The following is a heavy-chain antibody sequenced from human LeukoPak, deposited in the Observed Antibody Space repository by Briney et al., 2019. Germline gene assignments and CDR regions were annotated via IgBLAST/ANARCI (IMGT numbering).Heavy chain of an antibody. CDR2: IYYSGST. J-gene: IGHJ4*02. CDR1: GGSISNYY. V-gene: IGHV4-59*01. Sequence: PSETLSLTCTVSGGSISNYYWSWIRQPPGKGLEWIGYIYYSGSTNYNPSLKSRVTISVDTSKNQFSLKLSSVTAADTAVYYCARGAAMGYWGQGTLVTVSS. D-gene: IGHD5-18*01. CDR3: ARGAAMGY.